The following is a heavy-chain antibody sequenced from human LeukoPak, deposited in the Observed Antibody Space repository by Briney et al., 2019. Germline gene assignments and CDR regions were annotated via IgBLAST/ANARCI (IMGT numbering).Heavy chain of an antibody. CDR2: ISAYNGNT. V-gene: IGHV1-18*04. CDR1: GYTFTSYG. CDR3: ARDVGCSSTSCYAHFDY. J-gene: IGHJ4*02. D-gene: IGHD2-2*01. Sequence: ASVKVSSKASGYTFTSYGISWVRQAPGQGLERMGWISAYNGNTNYAQKLQGRVTMTTDTSTSTAYMELRSLRSDDTAVYYCARDVGCSSTSCYAHFDYWGQGTLVTVSS.